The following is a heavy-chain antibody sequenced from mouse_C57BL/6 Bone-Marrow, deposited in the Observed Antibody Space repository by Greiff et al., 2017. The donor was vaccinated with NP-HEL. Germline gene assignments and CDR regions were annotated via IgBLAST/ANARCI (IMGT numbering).Heavy chain of an antibody. CDR3: AIGAWVAPIAY. V-gene: IGHV1-74*01. J-gene: IGHJ3*01. D-gene: IGHD1-1*02. CDR1: GYTFTSYW. CDR2: IHPSDSDT. Sequence: VKLQQSGAELVKPGASVKVSCKASGYTFTSYWMHWVKQRPGQGLEWIGRIHPSDSDTNYNQKFKGKATLTVDKSSSTAYMQLSSLTSEDSAVYYCAIGAWVAPIAYWGQGTLVTVSA.